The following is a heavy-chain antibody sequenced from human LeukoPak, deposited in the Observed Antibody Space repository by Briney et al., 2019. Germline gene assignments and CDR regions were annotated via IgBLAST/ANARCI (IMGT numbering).Heavy chain of an antibody. Sequence: ASVKVSRKASGYTFTSYSMHWVRQAPGQGLEWMGIINPSGGSTSYAQKFQGRVTMTRDTSTSTVYMELSSLRSEDTAVYYCARGGRWLQLRSPLFDYWGQGTLVTVSS. CDR3: ARGGRWLQLRSPLFDY. V-gene: IGHV1-46*01. D-gene: IGHD5-24*01. J-gene: IGHJ4*02. CDR2: INPSGGST. CDR1: GYTFTSYS.